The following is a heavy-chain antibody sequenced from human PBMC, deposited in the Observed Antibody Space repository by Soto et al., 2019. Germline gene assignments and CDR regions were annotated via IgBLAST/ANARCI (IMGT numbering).Heavy chain of an antibody. CDR2: ISGSGGST. CDR3: AKESDILTGYQEVFDY. J-gene: IGHJ4*02. CDR1: GFAFSSYA. Sequence: GGSLRLSCAASGFAFSSYAMSWVRQAPGKGLEWVSAISGSGGSTYYADSVKGRFTISRDNSKNTLYLQMNSLRAEDTAVYYCAKESDILTGYQEVFDYWGQGTLVTVSS. V-gene: IGHV3-23*01. D-gene: IGHD3-9*01.